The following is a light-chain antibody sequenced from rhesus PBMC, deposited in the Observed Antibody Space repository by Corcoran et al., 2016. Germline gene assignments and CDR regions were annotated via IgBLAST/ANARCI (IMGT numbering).Light chain of an antibody. CDR3: LQHNSYPLA. V-gene: IGKV1-25*01. Sequence: DIQMTQSPSSLSASVGDTVTITYQASQGISKYLAWFQQKPGKAPKLLIYDASTLQSRGPSRFTGSGSGTEFTLTISSLQPEDFATYYCLQHNSYPLAFGGGTKVELK. CDR1: QGISKY. CDR2: DAS. J-gene: IGKJ4*01.